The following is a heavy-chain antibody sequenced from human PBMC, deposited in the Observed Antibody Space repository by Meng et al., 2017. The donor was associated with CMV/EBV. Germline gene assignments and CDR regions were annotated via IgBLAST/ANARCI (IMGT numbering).Heavy chain of an antibody. J-gene: IGHJ4*02. V-gene: IGHV3-74*01. CDR2: INSGGSST. D-gene: IGHD2-21*01. CDR3: ARDALYCGGDCYSDY. CDR1: GFTFSSYW. Sequence: LSLTCAASGFTFSSYWMHWVRQAPGKGLVWVSRINSGGSSTSYADSVKGRFTISRDNAKNTLYLQMNSLRAEDTAVYYCARDALYCGGDCYSDYWGQGTLVTVSS.